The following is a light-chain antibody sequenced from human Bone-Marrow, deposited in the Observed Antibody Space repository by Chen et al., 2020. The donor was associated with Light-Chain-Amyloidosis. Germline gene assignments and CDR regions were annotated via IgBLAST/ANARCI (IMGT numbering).Light chain of an antibody. J-gene: IGKJ2*02. V-gene: IGKV3-20*01. Sequence: EIVLTQSPGTLSLSPGERATLSCRASQSVSSTYLAWYQQKPGQGPRLLIYGASTRATGIPDRFSGSGSGTDFTLTISRLEPEDFAVYYCHLYGRSPPCTFGRGTKLEIK. CDR1: QSVSSTY. CDR3: HLYGRSPPCT. CDR2: GAS.